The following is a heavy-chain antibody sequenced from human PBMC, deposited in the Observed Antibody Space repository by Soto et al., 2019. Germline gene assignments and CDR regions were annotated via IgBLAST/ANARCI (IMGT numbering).Heavy chain of an antibody. CDR3: ARLVVVAPVANA. J-gene: IGHJ5*02. Sequence: SETLSLTCSVFGGSISYNSYYWGWIRQPPGKGLEWVGGIFYTGTIYYSPSLKDRVTISVDTSKNSFSLNLTSVTAADTAVYFCARLVVVAPVANAWGQGTLVTVSS. CDR1: GGSISYNSYY. CDR2: IFYTGTI. V-gene: IGHV4-39*02. D-gene: IGHD2-2*01.